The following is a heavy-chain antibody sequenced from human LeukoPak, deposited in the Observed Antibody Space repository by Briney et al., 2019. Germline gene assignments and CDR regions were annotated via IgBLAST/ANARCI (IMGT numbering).Heavy chain of an antibody. CDR1: VYTFINYG. V-gene: IGHV1-18*01. J-gene: IGHJ3*02. D-gene: IGHD3-10*01. Sequence: ASVKVSCKASVYTFINYGITWVRQAPGQGLEWMGWVNAYNGDTNYGQNFQGRVTVTTDTSTSTGYMEVKSLRSDDTAVYYCARVTLHDYGSGRYAFDIWGQGTMVTVSS. CDR3: ARVTLHDYGSGRYAFDI. CDR2: VNAYNGDT.